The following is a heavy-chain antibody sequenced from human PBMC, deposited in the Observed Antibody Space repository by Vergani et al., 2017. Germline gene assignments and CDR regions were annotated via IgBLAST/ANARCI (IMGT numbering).Heavy chain of an antibody. V-gene: IGHV3-48*04. CDR1: GFTFSSYS. D-gene: IGHD3-22*01. J-gene: IGHJ3*02. Sequence: EVQLVESGGGLVKPGGSLRLSCAASGFTFSSYSMNWVRQAPGKGLEWVSYISSSSSTIYYADSVKGRFTISRDNAKNSLYLQMNSLRAEDTAVYYCATTRAAYYDSSGYYLELGAFDIWGQGTMVTVSS. CDR2: ISSSSSTI. CDR3: ATTRAAYYDSSGYYLELGAFDI.